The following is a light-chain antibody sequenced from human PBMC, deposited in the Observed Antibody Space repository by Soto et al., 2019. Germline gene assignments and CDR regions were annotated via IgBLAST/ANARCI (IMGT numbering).Light chain of an antibody. CDR3: VRGTHWPYT. Sequence: DVAMTQSPLSLPVTLGQPASISCRSSQSLVYSDGNTYLSWFQQRPGQSPRRLIYKVSNRDSGLTDRVRGSGSGTDVTVKVSRVDGEDVGVLYCVRGTHWPYTFGQGTKLEIK. J-gene: IGKJ2*01. V-gene: IGKV2-30*01. CDR2: KVS. CDR1: QSLVYSDGNTY.